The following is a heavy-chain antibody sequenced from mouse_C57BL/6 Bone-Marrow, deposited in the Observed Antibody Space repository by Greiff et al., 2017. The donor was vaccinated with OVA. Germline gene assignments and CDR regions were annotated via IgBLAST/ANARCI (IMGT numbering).Heavy chain of an antibody. D-gene: IGHD1-1*01. CDR3: SSGDGSSYWYFDV. CDR2: IDPSDSET. J-gene: IGHJ1*03. CDR1: GYTFTSYW. V-gene: IGHV1-52*01. Sequence: QVQLQQPGAELVRPGSSVKLSCKASGYTFTSYWMHWVKQRPIQGLEWIGNIDPSDSETNSNHKFKDKATLTVDTSSSTAYMQLSSLTSDDSAVYSCSSGDGSSYWYFDVWDTGTTITVSA.